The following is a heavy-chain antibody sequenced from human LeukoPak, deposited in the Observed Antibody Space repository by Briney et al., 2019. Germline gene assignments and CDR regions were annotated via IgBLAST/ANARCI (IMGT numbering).Heavy chain of an antibody. Sequence: SETLSLTCAVYGGSFSGYYWSWIRQPPGKGLEWIGEINHSGSTNYNPSLKSRVTISVDTSKNQFSLKLSSVTAADTAVYYCARGRNIMVRGAIGGETKYYYSYYMDVWGKGTTVTVSS. CDR2: INHSGST. J-gene: IGHJ6*03. V-gene: IGHV4-34*01. CDR1: GGSFSGYY. D-gene: IGHD3-10*01. CDR3: ARGRNIMVRGAIGGETKYYYSYYMDV.